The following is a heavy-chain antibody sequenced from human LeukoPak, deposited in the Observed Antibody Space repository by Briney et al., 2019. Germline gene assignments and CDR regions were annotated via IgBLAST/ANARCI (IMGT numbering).Heavy chain of an antibody. CDR2: INPNSGDT. V-gene: IGHV1-2*06. CDR3: ARDMWELPSDYYYDY. D-gene: IGHD1-26*01. CDR1: VYTFTVHY. Sequence: GASVNVSCKASVYTFTVHYLNWLRQAPGQGLEWMGRINPNSGDTKHADKFQGRVIMTRDTSTSTAYMELNGLRSDYTASYYCARDMWELPSDYYYDYWGQGTLVTVSS. J-gene: IGHJ4*02.